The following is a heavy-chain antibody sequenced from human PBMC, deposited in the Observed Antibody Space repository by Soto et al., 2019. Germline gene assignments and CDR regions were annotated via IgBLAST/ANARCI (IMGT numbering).Heavy chain of an antibody. J-gene: IGHJ3*02. CDR3: ARSDTAGHRGFAS. D-gene: IGHD5-18*01. Sequence: QGQLVQSGAEIREPGFSVQGSCNAYGGTFRSPAINWLRQAPGHGPEWMGGIIPTFGTANYIAKFLGRVTITADTSKSTAYMEVSSLTSEDTAMYFCARSDTAGHRGFASWGQGPMVPVSS. V-gene: IGHV1-69*06. CDR2: IIPTFGTA. CDR1: GGTFRSPA.